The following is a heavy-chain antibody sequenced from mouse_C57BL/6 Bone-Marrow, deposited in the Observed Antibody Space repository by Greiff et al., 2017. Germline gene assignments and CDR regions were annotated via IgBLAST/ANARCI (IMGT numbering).Heavy chain of an antibody. CDR3: ARRWVRFDY. CDR1: GYTFTSYW. J-gene: IGHJ2*01. V-gene: IGHV1-64*01. D-gene: IGHD2-1*01. Sequence: QVQLQQSGAELVKPGASVKLSCKASGYTFTSYWMHWVKQRPGQGLEWIGMIHPNSGSTNYNAKFKSKATLTVAKSSSTAYMQLRSLTSEDSAVYYCARRWVRFDYWGQGTTLTVSS. CDR2: IHPNSGST.